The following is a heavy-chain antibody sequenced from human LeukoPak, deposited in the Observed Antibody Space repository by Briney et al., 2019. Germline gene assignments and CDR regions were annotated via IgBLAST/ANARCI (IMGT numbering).Heavy chain of an antibody. J-gene: IGHJ4*02. V-gene: IGHV3-23*01. CDR3: AKQGGGSGSTNYFDY. D-gene: IGHD3-10*01. CDR2: ISGSGGST. Sequence: WGSLRLSCAASGFIFSSYAMSWVRQAPGKGLERVSAISGSGGSTYYADSVKGRFTISRDNSKNTLSLQMNSLRAEDTAVYYCAKQGGGSGSTNYFDYWGQGTLVTVSS. CDR1: GFIFSSYA.